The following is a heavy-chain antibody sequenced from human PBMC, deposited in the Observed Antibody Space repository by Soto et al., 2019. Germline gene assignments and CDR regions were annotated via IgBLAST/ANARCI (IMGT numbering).Heavy chain of an antibody. CDR1: GGSISSSSYY. CDR2: IYYSGST. D-gene: IGHD3-10*01. CDR3: ARPITMVRGVIIQAARSNWFDP. J-gene: IGHJ5*02. Sequence: SETLSLTCTVSGGSISSSSYYWGWIRQPPGKGLEWIGSIYYSGSTYYNPSLKSRVTISVDTSKNQFSLKLSSVTAADTAVYYCARPITMVRGVIIQAARSNWFDPWGQGTLVTVSS. V-gene: IGHV4-39*01.